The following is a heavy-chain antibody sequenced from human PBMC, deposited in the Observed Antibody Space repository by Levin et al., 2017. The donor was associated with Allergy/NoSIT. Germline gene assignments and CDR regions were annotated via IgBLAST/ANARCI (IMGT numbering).Heavy chain of an antibody. CDR1: GGSTSSKSYY. CDR3: ARRRTISGVVNFDY. Sequence: SETLSLTCTVSGGSTSSKSYYWGWIRQPPGKGLEWIGNIYYSGSTYCNPSLKSRVTISVDTSKNQFSLMLSSVTAADTAVYYCARRRTISGVVNFDYWGQGTLVTVSS. V-gene: IGHV4-39*01. D-gene: IGHD3-3*01. CDR2: IYYSGST. J-gene: IGHJ4*02.